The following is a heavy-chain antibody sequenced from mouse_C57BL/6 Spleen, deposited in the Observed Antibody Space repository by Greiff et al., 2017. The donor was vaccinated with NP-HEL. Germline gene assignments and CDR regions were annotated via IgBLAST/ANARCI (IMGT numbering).Heavy chain of an antibody. CDR3: TRRGGHYYGSSSFDY. Sequence: VKLMESGAELVRPGASVTLSCKASGYTFTDYEMHWVKQTPVHGLEWIGAIDPETGGTAYNQKFKGKAILTADKSSSTAYMELRSLTSEDSAVYYCTRRGGHYYGSSSFDYWGQGTTLTVSS. CDR2: IDPETGGT. J-gene: IGHJ2*01. D-gene: IGHD1-1*01. CDR1: GYTFTDYE. V-gene: IGHV1-15*01.